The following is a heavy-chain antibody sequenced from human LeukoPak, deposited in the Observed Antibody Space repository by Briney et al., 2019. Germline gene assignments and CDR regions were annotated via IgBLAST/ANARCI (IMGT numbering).Heavy chain of an antibody. D-gene: IGHD3-10*01. CDR1: GYTFTNYD. CDR2: MNPNSGNT. CDR3: ARAVRRACDI. V-gene: IGHV1-8*03. J-gene: IGHJ3*02. Sequence: ASVKVSCKASGYTFTNYDINWVRQAPGQGLEWMGWMNPNSGNTGYAQKFQGRVTITRNTSITTAYMELSSLRSEDTAVYYCARAVRRACDIWGQGTMVTVSS.